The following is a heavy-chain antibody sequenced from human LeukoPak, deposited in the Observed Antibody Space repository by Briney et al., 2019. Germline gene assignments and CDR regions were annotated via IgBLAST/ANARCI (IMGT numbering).Heavy chain of an antibody. V-gene: IGHV3-23*01. Sequence: VGSLRLSCAASGFTFSGYAMSWVRQAPGKGLEWVSAISGSGGSTYYADSVKGRFTISRDNSKNTLYLQMNSLRAEDTAVYYCAAGPWELLDYWGQGTLVTVSS. CDR1: GFTFSGYA. J-gene: IGHJ4*02. CDR3: AAGPWELLDY. CDR2: ISGSGGST. D-gene: IGHD1-26*01.